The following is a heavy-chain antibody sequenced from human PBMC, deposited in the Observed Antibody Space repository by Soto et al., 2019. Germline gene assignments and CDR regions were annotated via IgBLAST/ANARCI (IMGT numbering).Heavy chain of an antibody. Sequence: SETLSLTCTVSGGSISSYYWSWIRQPPGKGLGWIGYIYYSGSTNYNPSLKSRVTISVDTSKNQFSLKLSSVTAADTAVYYCASTPYGSGSYYVDGYFDYWGQGTLVTVSS. CDR1: GGSISSYY. V-gene: IGHV4-59*08. CDR3: ASTPYGSGSYYVDGYFDY. J-gene: IGHJ4*02. CDR2: IYYSGST. D-gene: IGHD3-10*01.